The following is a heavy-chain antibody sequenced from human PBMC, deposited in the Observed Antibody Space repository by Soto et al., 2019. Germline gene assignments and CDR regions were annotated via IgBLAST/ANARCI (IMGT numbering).Heavy chain of an antibody. CDR3: AREGRFTPVTPYYWYFDL. J-gene: IGHJ2*01. V-gene: IGHV3-11*05. CDR1: GFTFSDYY. D-gene: IGHD4-17*01. CDR2: ISSSSSYT. Sequence: QVQLVESGGGLVKPGGSLRLSCAASGFTFSDYYMSWIRQAPGKGLEWVSYISSSSSYTNYADSVKGRFTISRDNAKNSLYLQMTSLRAEDTAVYYCAREGRFTPVTPYYWYFDLWGRGTLVTVSS.